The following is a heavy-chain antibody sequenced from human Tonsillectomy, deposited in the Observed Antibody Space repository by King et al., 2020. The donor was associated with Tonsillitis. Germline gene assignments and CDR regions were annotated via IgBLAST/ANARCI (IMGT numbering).Heavy chain of an antibody. CDR2: IYYMGST. J-gene: IGHJ6*02. CDR1: GDSISSYY. CDR3: GRDKVCSGYYCAYGMDV. D-gene: IGHD3-22*01. V-gene: IGHV4-59*01. Sequence: QLQESGPGLVKPSETLSLTCTVSGDSISSYYWSWIRQPPGKGLRWVGNIYYMGSTNYNPSLKRRVTISVDTSKNQFSLTLSSVTAADTALYYCGRDKVCSGYYCAYGMDVWGQGTTVTVSS.